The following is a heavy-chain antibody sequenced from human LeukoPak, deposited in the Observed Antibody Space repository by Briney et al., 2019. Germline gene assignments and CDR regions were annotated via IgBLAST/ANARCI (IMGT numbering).Heavy chain of an antibody. J-gene: IGHJ4*02. Sequence: ASVKVSFKASGNVFTAHYMHLVRQAPGQGLEWMGGINFSGGITRYAQNLEGRVTMTRDTSTTTFYMELSSLRYEDTAVYYCARELSGGYFDYWGQGTLVTVSS. CDR3: ARELSGGYFDY. CDR1: GNVFTAHY. D-gene: IGHD7-27*01. CDR2: INFSGGIT. V-gene: IGHV1-46*04.